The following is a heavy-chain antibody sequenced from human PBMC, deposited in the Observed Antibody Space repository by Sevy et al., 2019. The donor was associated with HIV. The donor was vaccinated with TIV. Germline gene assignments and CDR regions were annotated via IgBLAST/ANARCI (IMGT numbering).Heavy chain of an antibody. CDR3: ARDLGYSYGFDY. Sequence: GGSLRLSCAASGFTFSSYSMNWVRQAPGKGLEWVSSISSSSSCIYYADSVKGRFTISRDNAKNSLYLQMNSLRAEDTAVYYCARDLGYSYGFDYWGQGTLVTVSS. V-gene: IGHV3-21*01. J-gene: IGHJ4*02. CDR2: ISSSSSCI. D-gene: IGHD5-18*01. CDR1: GFTFSSYS.